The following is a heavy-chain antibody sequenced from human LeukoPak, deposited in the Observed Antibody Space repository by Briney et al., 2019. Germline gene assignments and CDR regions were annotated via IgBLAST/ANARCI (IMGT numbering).Heavy chain of an antibody. Sequence: GGSLRLSCAASGFTFGDYAMHWVRQAPGKGLEWVSVISWNSGSIGYADSVKGRFTISRDNAKNSLYLQMNSLRAEDTALYYCGKGAGGWYDAFDIWGQGTMVPVS. V-gene: IGHV3-9*01. CDR2: ISWNSGSI. CDR1: GFTFGDYA. J-gene: IGHJ3*02. D-gene: IGHD6-19*01. CDR3: GKGAGGWYDAFDI.